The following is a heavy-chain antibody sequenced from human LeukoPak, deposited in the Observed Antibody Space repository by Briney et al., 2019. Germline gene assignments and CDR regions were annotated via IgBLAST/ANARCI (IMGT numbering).Heavy chain of an antibody. CDR1: GFTFSSYG. V-gene: IGHV3-33*08. CDR3: ARDSGKYYMDV. D-gene: IGHD1-14*01. J-gene: IGHJ6*03. CDR2: IWYDGSNK. Sequence: GGSLRLSRAASGFTFSSYGMHWVRQAPGKGLEWVAVIWYDGSNKYYADSVKGRFTISRDNSKNTLYLQMNSLRAEDTAVYYCARDSGKYYMDVWGKGTTVTVSS.